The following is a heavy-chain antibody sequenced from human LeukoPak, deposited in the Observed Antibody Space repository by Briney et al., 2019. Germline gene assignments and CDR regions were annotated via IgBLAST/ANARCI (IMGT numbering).Heavy chain of an antibody. V-gene: IGHV3-11*01. CDR2: ISSSGSNK. CDR1: GFTFSDYY. D-gene: IGHD2-2*02. Sequence: GGSLRLSCAASGFTFSDYYMSWIRQAPGKGLEWVSYISSSGSNKYYADSVKGRFTISRDNAKNSLYLQMNSLRAEDTAVYYCARGCSTNSYTHSFDYWGQGTLVAVSS. CDR3: ARGCSTNSYTHSFDY. J-gene: IGHJ4*02.